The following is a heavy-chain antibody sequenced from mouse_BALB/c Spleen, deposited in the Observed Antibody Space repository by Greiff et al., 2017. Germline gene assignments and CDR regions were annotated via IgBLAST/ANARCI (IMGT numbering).Heavy chain of an antibody. V-gene: IGHV5-9-4*01. J-gene: IGHJ2*01. CDR1: GFTFSSYA. Sequence: EVQLVESGGGLVKPGGSLKLSCAASGFTFSSYAMSWVRQSPEKRLEWVAEISSGGSYTYYPDTVTGRFTISRDNAKNTLYLEMSSLRSEDTAMYYCARGSRGNYFDYWGQGTTLTVSS. CDR3: ARGSRGNYFDY. D-gene: IGHD1-1*01. CDR2: ISSGGSYT.